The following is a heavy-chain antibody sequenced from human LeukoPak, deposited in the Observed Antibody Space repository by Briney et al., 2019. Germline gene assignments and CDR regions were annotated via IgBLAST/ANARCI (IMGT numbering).Heavy chain of an antibody. Sequence: GESLKISCRGSGYTFTTSWIGWVRQMPGKGLEWMGVIYPSDSDTRYSPPFQGQVTISAGKSINTAYLQWSSLKASDTAMYYCARRYGDYADYWGQGTLVTVSS. CDR2: IYPSDSDT. V-gene: IGHV5-51*01. CDR1: GYTFTTSW. J-gene: IGHJ4*02. CDR3: ARRYGDYADY. D-gene: IGHD4-17*01.